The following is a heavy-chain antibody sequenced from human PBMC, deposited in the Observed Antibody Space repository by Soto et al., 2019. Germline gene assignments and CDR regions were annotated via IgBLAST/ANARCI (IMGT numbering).Heavy chain of an antibody. V-gene: IGHV1-18*01. J-gene: IGHJ6*02. CDR1: RYIFINYG. CDR3: ARALTGYGMDV. CDR2: ITTYNGNT. Sequence: QVQLVQSGVEVREPGASVKVSCKAVRYIFINYGASWVRQAPGQGLEWMGWITTYNGNTEYAQKFQGRVTMTTDASTSTAYMELGSLRSDDTAIYYCARALTGYGMDVWGQGTTVTVSS.